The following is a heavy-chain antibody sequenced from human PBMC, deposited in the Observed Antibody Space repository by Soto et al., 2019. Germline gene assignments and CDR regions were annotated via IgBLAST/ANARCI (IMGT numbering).Heavy chain of an antibody. Sequence: HGESLKISCKGSGYSFTSYWIGWVRQMPGKGLEWMGIIYPGDSDTRYSPSFQGQVTISADKSISTAYLQWSSLKASDTAMYYCARHRALAYCTNGVCYEGLYPYGMDVWGQGTTVTVSS. V-gene: IGHV5-51*01. CDR3: ARHRALAYCTNGVCYEGLYPYGMDV. CDR2: IYPGDSDT. J-gene: IGHJ6*02. D-gene: IGHD2-8*01. CDR1: GYSFTSYW.